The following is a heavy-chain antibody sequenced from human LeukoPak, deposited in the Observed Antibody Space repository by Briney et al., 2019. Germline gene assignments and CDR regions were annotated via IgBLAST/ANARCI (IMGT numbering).Heavy chain of an antibody. CDR3: AREDPQTTVPEGMDV. J-gene: IGHJ6*02. CDR1: GGSISNYY. V-gene: IGHV4-59*01. D-gene: IGHD4-17*01. Sequence: SETLSLTCSVSGGSISNYYWSWIRQSPGKGLEWIGYIYYSGTTNSNPSLKSRVTISVDTSKNQFSLQLRSVTAADTAVYYCAREDPQTTVPEGMDVWGQGTTVIVSS. CDR2: IYYSGTT.